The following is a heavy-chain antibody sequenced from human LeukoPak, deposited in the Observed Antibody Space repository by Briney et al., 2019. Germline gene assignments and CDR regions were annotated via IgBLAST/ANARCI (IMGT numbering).Heavy chain of an antibody. Sequence: SETLSLTCTVSGGSISSSSYYWGWIRQPPGKGLEWIGSIYYSGSTYYNPSFKSRVTISVDTSKNQFSLKLSSVTAADTAVYYCARASPLGFFVFDYWGQGTLVTVSS. V-gene: IGHV4-39*07. D-gene: IGHD2-15*01. CDR3: ARASPLGFFVFDY. CDR1: GGSISSSSYY. J-gene: IGHJ4*02. CDR2: IYYSGST.